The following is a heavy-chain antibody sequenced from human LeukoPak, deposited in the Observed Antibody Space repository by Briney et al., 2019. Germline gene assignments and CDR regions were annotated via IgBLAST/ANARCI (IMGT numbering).Heavy chain of an antibody. J-gene: IGHJ4*02. V-gene: IGHV4-38-2*02. CDR3: ARSSGSYGY. D-gene: IGHD3-10*01. Sequence: PSETLSLTCTVSGYSLTSGYYWGWIRQPPGKGLEWIASIFHSGSTFYNPSVKSRVTISVDTSKNQFSLKLSSVTAADTAVYYCARSSGSYGYWGQGTLVTVSS. CDR2: IFHSGST. CDR1: GYSLTSGYY.